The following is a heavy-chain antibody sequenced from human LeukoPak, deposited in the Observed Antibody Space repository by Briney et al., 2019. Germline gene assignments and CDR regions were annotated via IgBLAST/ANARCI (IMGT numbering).Heavy chain of an antibody. D-gene: IGHD5-18*01. CDR2: ISSSSSYI. J-gene: IGHJ4*02. Sequence: GGSLRLSCAASGFTFSSYSMNWVRQAPGEGLEWVSSISSSSSYIYYADSMKGRFTISRDNAKNSLYLQMNSLRAEDTAVYYCARDLSGIAGYTYGRGIDYWGQGTLVTVSS. CDR1: GFTFSSYS. V-gene: IGHV3-21*01. CDR3: ARDLSGIAGYTYGRGIDY.